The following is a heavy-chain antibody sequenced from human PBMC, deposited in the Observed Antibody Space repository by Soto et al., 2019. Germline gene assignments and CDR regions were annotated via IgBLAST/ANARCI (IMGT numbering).Heavy chain of an antibody. Sequence: ASVKVSCKASGYTFTSYAMHWVRQAPGQRLEWMGWINAVNGNTKYSQKFQGRVTITRDTSASTAYMELNSLRSEDTAVYYCARAGAAAGNDAFDIWGQGTMVTVSS. D-gene: IGHD6-13*01. CDR2: INAVNGNT. CDR3: ARAGAAAGNDAFDI. V-gene: IGHV1-3*01. CDR1: GYTFTSYA. J-gene: IGHJ3*02.